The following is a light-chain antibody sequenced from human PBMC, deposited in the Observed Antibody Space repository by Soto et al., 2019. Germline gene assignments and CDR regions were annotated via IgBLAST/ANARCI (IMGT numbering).Light chain of an antibody. V-gene: IGLV2-14*01. Sequence: QSALTQPASVSGSPGQSSTISCTGTSSDVGGYNYVSWYQQHPGKAPKRMMYEVSNRPSGVSNRFSGSKSGNTASLTISGLQAEDEADYYCSSYTSSSTLYVFGTGTKLTV. CDR2: EVS. CDR1: SSDVGGYNY. J-gene: IGLJ1*01. CDR3: SSYTSSSTLYV.